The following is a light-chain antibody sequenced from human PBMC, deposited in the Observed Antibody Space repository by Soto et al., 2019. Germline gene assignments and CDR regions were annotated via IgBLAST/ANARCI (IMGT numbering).Light chain of an antibody. CDR2: HNN. CDR3: CSLTTSHTYV. CDR1: SSNIGAGYH. Sequence: QSVLTQPPSVSGAPGQRVTISCTGSSSNIGAGYHVHWYQQLPGTAPKLLISHNNNRPSGVPDRFSGSKSDSSASLAITGLQAEDEADYYCCSLTTSHTYVFGSGTKLTVL. J-gene: IGLJ1*01. V-gene: IGLV1-40*01.